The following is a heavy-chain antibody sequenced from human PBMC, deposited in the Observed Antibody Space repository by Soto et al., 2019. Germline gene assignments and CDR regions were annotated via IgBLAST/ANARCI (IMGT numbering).Heavy chain of an antibody. CDR2: IYYSGST. D-gene: IGHD6-13*01. CDR3: GRDRPEGIAAAEISDYYYCMDV. V-gene: IGHV4-30-4*01. CDR1: GGSTSSGYYY. Sequence: SETLSLTCTVSGGSTSSGYYYWSWIRQNPGKGLEWIGYIYYSGSTYYNPSLKSRVTISVDTSKNQFSLKLSSVTAADTAAYYGGRDRPEGIAAAEISDYYYCMDVWGQGTTVTFSS. J-gene: IGHJ6*02.